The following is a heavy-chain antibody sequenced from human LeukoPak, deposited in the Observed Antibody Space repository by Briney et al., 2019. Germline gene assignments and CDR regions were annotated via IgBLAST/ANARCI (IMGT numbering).Heavy chain of an antibody. Sequence: ASVKVSCKASGYTFTSYDINWVRQATGQGLEWMGWMNPNSGNTGYAQKFQGRVTMTRNTSISTAYMELSSLRSEDTAVYYCARDVRLYSSSSSFPIGYWGQGTLVTVSS. CDR3: ARDVRLYSSSSSFPIGY. CDR2: MNPNSGNT. J-gene: IGHJ4*02. D-gene: IGHD6-6*01. V-gene: IGHV1-8*01. CDR1: GYTFTSYD.